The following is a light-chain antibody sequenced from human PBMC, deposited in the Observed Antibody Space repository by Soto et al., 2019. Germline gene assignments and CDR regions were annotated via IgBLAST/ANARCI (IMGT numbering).Light chain of an antibody. CDR3: GSWDSRASIVV. Sequence: QSVLTQPPSVSVAPGQRVTISCSGSGSNIGGNSVSWYQQFPGTAPKLLIYDNNKRPSEIPDRFSGSKSGTSATLGITGLQTGDEADYYCGSWDSRASIVVFGGGTKLTVL. V-gene: IGLV1-51*01. J-gene: IGLJ2*01. CDR1: GSNIGGNS. CDR2: DNN.